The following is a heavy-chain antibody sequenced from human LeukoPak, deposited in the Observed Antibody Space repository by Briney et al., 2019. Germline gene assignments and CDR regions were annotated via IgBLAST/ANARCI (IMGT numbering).Heavy chain of an antibody. Sequence: SETLSLTCTVSGGSISGHYWSWIRQSPGKGLEWLGYIYYSGNTAYNPSLKSRITVSVDTSKNQFSLRLNSVTAADTAVYYCARETTALDYWGQGTLVTVSS. D-gene: IGHD1-1*01. CDR1: GGSISGHY. CDR3: ARETTALDY. V-gene: IGHV4-59*11. J-gene: IGHJ4*02. CDR2: IYYSGNT.